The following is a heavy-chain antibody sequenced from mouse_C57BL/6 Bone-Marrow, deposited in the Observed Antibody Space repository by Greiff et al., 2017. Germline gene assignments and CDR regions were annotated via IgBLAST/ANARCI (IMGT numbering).Heavy chain of an antibody. J-gene: IGHJ2*01. D-gene: IGHD1-1*01. CDR1: GFSLSTSGMG. CDR3: ARSYYGSSYLYYFDY. V-gene: IGHV8-12*01. CDR2: IYWDDDK. Sequence: QVTLKESGPGILQSSQTLSLTCSFSGFSLSTSGMGVSWIRQPSGKGLEWLAHIYWDDDKRYNPSLKSRLTISKDTSRNQVFLKITSVDTADTATYYCARSYYGSSYLYYFDYWGQGTTLTVSS.